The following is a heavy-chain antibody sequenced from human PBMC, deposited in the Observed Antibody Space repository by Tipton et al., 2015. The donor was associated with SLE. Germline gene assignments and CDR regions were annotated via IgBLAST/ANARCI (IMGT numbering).Heavy chain of an antibody. CDR3: SAASSPRDYYMDV. CDR1: GGTFTNYA. Sequence: QVQLVQSGPEVKKPGSSVRVSCKTSGGTFTNYAFNWVRQAPGQGLEWGGKIVPLFGTTDYAPNFQGRVTFTADKSTKTAYMEVSSLTSADSAVYYCSAASSPRDYYMDVWGKGTAVSVSS. D-gene: IGHD2-2*01. J-gene: IGHJ6*03. CDR2: IVPLFGTT. V-gene: IGHV1-69*06.